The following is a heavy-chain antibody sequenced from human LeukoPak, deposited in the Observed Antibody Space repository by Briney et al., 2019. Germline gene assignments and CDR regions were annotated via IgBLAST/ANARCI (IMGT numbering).Heavy chain of an antibody. V-gene: IGHV4-38-2*02. D-gene: IGHD3-22*01. CDR3: ARDSLEAGFYDDRGYNAPCDY. Sequence: SETLSLTCAVSGYSISTGYYWAWLRPSPERRLEWIGSIYASGSKYYNPSLKSRVTISVDTSKNQFSLELTSVTAADTAVYYCARDSLEAGFYDDRGYNAPCDYWGQGTLVTVSS. J-gene: IGHJ4*02. CDR2: IYASGSK. CDR1: GYSISTGYY.